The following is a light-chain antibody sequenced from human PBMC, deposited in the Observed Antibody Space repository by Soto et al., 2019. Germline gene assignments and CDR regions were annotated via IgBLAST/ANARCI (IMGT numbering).Light chain of an antibody. V-gene: IGLV2-14*01. CDR3: SSHTSANTRV. J-gene: IGLJ1*01. CDR2: EVT. CDR1: SSDVGSYDY. Sequence: QSALTHPASVSWPPGQSIAISCTGTSSDVGSYDYVSWYQQHPDKAPKLMIYEVTQRPSGVSNRFSGSKSGNTASLTISGLQAEDEADYYCSSHTSANTRVFGTGTKVTVL.